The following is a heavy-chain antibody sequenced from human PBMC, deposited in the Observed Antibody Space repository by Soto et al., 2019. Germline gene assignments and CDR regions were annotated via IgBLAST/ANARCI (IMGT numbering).Heavy chain of an antibody. CDR3: ARDAHSSGWYGSLFIPMPHNFDY. V-gene: IGHV3-30-3*01. Sequence: QVQLVESGGGVAQPGRSLRLSCAASGFTFSSYAMHWVRQAPGKGLEWVAVISYDGSNKYYADSVKGRFTISRDNSKNTLYLQMNSLRAEDTAVYYCARDAHSSGWYGSLFIPMPHNFDYWGQGTLVTVSS. D-gene: IGHD6-19*01. CDR2: ISYDGSNK. CDR1: GFTFSSYA. J-gene: IGHJ4*02.